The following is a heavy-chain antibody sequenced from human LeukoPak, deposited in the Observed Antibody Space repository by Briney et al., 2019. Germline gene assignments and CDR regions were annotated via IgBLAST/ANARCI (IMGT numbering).Heavy chain of an antibody. D-gene: IGHD2-15*01. Sequence: SETLSLTCAVYGESFSAYFWNWIRQAPGKPLEYIGEINHRGSSHYNPSLKTRVTLSVDTSKNQFSLRLTSVTAADTAVYFCARGSSFDGYCSAGARDAGYYDAWGQGTPVTVSS. V-gene: IGHV4-34*01. CDR3: ARGSSFDGYCSAGARDAGYYDA. CDR1: GESFSAYF. J-gene: IGHJ5*02. CDR2: INHRGSS.